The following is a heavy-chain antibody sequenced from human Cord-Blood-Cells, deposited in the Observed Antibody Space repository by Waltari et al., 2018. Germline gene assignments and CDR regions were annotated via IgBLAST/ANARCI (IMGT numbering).Heavy chain of an antibody. CDR3: AKDGPNSSGWNGGDY. V-gene: IGHV3-43*02. CDR1: GFTVDDFS. CDR2: ISGDGGST. J-gene: IGHJ4*02. Sequence: EVQLVESGGGVVQPGGSLRLSCAASGFTVDDFSMHWVRQAPGKGVEWVSLISGDGGSTYYADSVKGRFTISRDNSKNSLYLQMNSLRTEDTALYYCAKDGPNSSGWNGGDYWGQGTLVTVSS. D-gene: IGHD6-19*01.